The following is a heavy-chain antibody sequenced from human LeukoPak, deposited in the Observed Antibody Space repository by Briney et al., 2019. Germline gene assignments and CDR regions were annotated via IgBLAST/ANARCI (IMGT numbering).Heavy chain of an antibody. V-gene: IGHV3-74*01. CDR1: GFSFISYW. CDR3: ARRSLGGMDV. Sequence: GGSLRLSCAASGFSFISYWMYWVRQAPGKGLVWVSRINSDGTITSYAESVKGRFTISRDNAKNTLYLQMNSLRAEDTAAYYCARRSLGGMDVWGQGTTVTVSS. CDR2: INSDGTIT. J-gene: IGHJ6*02.